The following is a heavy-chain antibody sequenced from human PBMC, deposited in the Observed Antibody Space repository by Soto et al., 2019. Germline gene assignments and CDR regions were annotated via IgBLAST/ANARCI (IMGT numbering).Heavy chain of an antibody. CDR1: GASVTNYY. CDR3: AMYYGHGQDY. J-gene: IGHJ4*02. V-gene: IGHV4-59*02. Sequence: QVQLHQSGPGLVKPSETLSLTCSVSGASVTNYYWRWIRQSPGKGLEWIGYISYGGTTNFNSSLKARVTVSVDMSKNQFSLTLNSVNAADTAVYYCAMYYGHGQDYWGQGTLVTGSS. CDR2: ISYGGTT. D-gene: IGHD3-10*01.